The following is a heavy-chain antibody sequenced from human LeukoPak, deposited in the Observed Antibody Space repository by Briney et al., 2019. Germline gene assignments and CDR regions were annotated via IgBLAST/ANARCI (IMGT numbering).Heavy chain of an antibody. J-gene: IGHJ4*02. V-gene: IGHV1-69*13. CDR1: GGTFSSYA. CDR2: IIPIFGTA. Sequence: GASVEVSCKASGGTFSSYATSWVRQAPGQGLEWMGGIIPIFGTANYAQKFQGRVTITADESTSTAYMELSSLRSEDTAVYYCARDEGSSGYYALWDYWGQGTLVTVSS. CDR3: ARDEGSSGYYALWDY. D-gene: IGHD3-22*01.